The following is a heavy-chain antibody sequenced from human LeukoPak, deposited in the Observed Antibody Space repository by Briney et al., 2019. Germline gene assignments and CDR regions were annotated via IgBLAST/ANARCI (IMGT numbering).Heavy chain of an antibody. J-gene: IGHJ6*02. V-gene: IGHV3-15*01. CDR2: IKSKTDGGTT. CDR1: GFTFSDAW. D-gene: IGHD1-26*01. Sequence: PGESLRLSCTVSGFTFSDAWMSWVRQAPGKGLEWVGRIKSKTDGGTTDYAAPVKGRFTISRDDSKNTLYLQMNSLKIEDTAVYYCTSEPNSGSYYTFGMDVWGRGTTVTVSS. CDR3: TSEPNSGSYYTFGMDV.